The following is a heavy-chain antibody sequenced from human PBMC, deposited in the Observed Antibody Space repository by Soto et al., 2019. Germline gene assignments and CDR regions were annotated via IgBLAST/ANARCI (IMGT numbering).Heavy chain of an antibody. D-gene: IGHD1-26*01. V-gene: IGHV3-74*01. J-gene: IGHJ6*01. CDR1: GFTFSSFC. CDR2: IDSDWGRT. CDR3: ARGAGSGDYFFKYCYGLGG. Sequence: GGSLILSCYDSGFTFSSFCMHSVRHATGKGLVWVCRIDSDWGRTSYADSVRGRFPISRDTAKNTGYLEMNSLRGEGTDVYFCARGAGSGDYFFKYCYGLGGWGQGSTVTVSS.